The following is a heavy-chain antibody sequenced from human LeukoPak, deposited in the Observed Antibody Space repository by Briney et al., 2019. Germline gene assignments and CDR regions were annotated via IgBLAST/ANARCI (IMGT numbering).Heavy chain of an antibody. CDR3: AKDLGPGFPYYYDSSGYYTPVIFDY. CDR2: ISGSGGST. CDR1: GFTFSSYW. J-gene: IGHJ4*02. D-gene: IGHD3-22*01. Sequence: GGSLRLSCAASGFTFSSYWMSWVRQAPGKGLEWVSAISGSGGSTYYADSVKGRFTISRDNSKNTLYLQMNSLRAEDTAVYYCAKDLGPGFPYYYDSSGYYTPVIFDYWGQGTLVTVSS. V-gene: IGHV3-23*01.